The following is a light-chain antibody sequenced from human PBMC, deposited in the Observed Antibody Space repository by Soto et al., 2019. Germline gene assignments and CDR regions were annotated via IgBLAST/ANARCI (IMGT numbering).Light chain of an antibody. CDR2: DVS. V-gene: IGLV2-14*01. CDR1: SSDVGSYNY. J-gene: IGLJ2*01. CDR3: SSYTFSSTLV. Sequence: QSALTQPASVSGSPGQSITISCTGTSSDVGSYNYVSWYQQYPGKAPKLMIYDVSNRPSGLPNRFSGSKSGNTASLTISGLQAEDEADYYCSSYTFSSTLVFGGGTKLTVL.